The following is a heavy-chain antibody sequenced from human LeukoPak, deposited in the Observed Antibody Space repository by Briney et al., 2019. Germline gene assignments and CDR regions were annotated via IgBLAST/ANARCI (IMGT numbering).Heavy chain of an antibody. CDR1: GFTVSSNS. CDR2: IYSGGNT. J-gene: IGHJ5*02. CDR3: ARTGTIGGDWFDP. V-gene: IGHV3-66*02. Sequence: GGSLRLSCTVSGFTVSSNSMSWVRQAPGKGLEWVSFIYSGGNTHYSDSVKGRFTISRDNSKNTLYLQMNSLRAEDTAVYYCARTGTIGGDWFDPWGQGTLVTVSS. D-gene: IGHD1-7*01.